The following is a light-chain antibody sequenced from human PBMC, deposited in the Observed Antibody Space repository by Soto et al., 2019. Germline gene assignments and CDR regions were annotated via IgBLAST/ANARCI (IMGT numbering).Light chain of an antibody. CDR3: QHSYSTPPYT. V-gene: IGKV1-39*01. J-gene: IGKJ2*01. CDR1: QNIFTY. CDR2: DAS. Sequence: DIQMTQSPSSLSASVGDRVTNTCRASQNIFTYLNWYQQRPGDAPKLLIYDASSLQSGVPSRFSGTGSGTDFSLTIRSLQPEDFATYYCQHSYSTPPYTFGQGTKLEIK.